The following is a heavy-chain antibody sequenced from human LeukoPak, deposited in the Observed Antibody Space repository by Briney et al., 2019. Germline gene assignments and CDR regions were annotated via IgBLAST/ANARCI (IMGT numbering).Heavy chain of an antibody. CDR1: GVSISSYY. D-gene: IGHD6-13*01. CDR3: AAANIYYYYMDV. V-gene: IGHV4-4*09. Sequence: SETLSLTCTVSGVSISSYYWSWLRQPPGKGLEWVGYIYTSGSTNYNPSLKSRVTISVDTSKNQFSLKLSSVTAADTAVYYCAAANIYYYYMDVWGKGTTVTVSS. CDR2: IYTSGST. J-gene: IGHJ6*03.